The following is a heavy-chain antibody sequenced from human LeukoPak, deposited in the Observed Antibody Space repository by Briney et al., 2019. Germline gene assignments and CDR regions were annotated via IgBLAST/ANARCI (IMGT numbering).Heavy chain of an antibody. CDR1: GGSINNYY. J-gene: IGHJ4*02. CDR3: ARHRGSGYPYFDY. CDR2: IYYSGGT. D-gene: IGHD3-22*01. V-gene: IGHV4-59*01. Sequence: SETLSLTCTVSGGSINNYYWSWIRQPPGKGLEWIGYIYYSGGTNYNPSLKSRVTISVDTSKNHFSLKLSSLTAADTAVYYCARHRGSGYPYFDYWGQGTLVTVSS.